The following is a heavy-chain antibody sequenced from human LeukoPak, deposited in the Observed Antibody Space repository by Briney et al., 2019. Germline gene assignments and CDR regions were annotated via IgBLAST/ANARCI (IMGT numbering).Heavy chain of an antibody. V-gene: IGHV3-48*03. D-gene: IGHD6-19*01. J-gene: IGHJ4*02. CDR1: GFDFTQHE. CDR2: ISATGSYV. Sequence: GGSLRLSCATSGFDFTQHEFHWVRQAPGKGLEWVAYISATGSYVKYAESVKGRFTVSRDDDKKSVFLQMNNLALDDKAVCFCASANGFKQFRNLDYWGQGTLVTVSS. CDR3: ASANGFKQFRNLDY.